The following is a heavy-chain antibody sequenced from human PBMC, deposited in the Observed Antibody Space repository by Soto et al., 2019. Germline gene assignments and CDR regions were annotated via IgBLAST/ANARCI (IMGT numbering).Heavy chain of an antibody. J-gene: IGHJ3*02. Sequence: GGSLRLSCAASGFTFSSYAMHWVRQAPGKGLEWVAVISYDGSNKYYADSVKGRFTISRDNSKNTLYLQMNSLRAEDTAGYYCARDPQRWPFGVGAFDIWGQGTMVTVSS. V-gene: IGHV3-30-3*01. CDR3: ARDPQRWPFGVGAFDI. CDR1: GFTFSSYA. D-gene: IGHD3-3*01. CDR2: ISYDGSNK.